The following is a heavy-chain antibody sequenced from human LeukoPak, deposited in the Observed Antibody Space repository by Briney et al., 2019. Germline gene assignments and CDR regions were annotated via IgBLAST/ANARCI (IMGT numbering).Heavy chain of an antibody. CDR3: ARVDYDSSGYESPYFDY. D-gene: IGHD3-22*01. CDR2: INAGNGNT. J-gene: IGHJ4*02. V-gene: IGHV1-3*01. CDR1: GYTFTSYA. Sequence: ASVKVSCKASGYTFTSYAMHWVRQAPGQRLEWMGWINAGNGNTKYSQKFQGRVTITRDTSASTAYMELNSLRSEDTAVYYCARVDYDSSGYESPYFDYWGQGTLVTVSS.